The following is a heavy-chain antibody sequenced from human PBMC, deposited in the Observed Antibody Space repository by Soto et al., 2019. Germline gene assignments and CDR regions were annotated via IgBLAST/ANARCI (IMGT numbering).Heavy chain of an antibody. Sequence: PSETLSLTCAVSGGSISSGGYSWSWIRQPPGKGLEWIGYIYHSGSTYYNPSLKSRVTISVDRSKNQFSLKLSSVTAADTAVYYCARDRRVATIRGNYYYGMDVWGQGTTVTVSS. V-gene: IGHV4-30-2*01. CDR3: ARDRRVATIRGNYYYGMDV. J-gene: IGHJ6*02. CDR1: GGSISSGGYS. D-gene: IGHD5-12*01. CDR2: IYHSGST.